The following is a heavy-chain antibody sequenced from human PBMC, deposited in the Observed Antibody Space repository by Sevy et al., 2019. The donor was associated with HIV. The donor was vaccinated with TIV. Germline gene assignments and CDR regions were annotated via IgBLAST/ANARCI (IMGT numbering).Heavy chain of an antibody. V-gene: IGHV3-49*03. J-gene: IGHJ6*03. Sequence: GGSLRLSCTASGFTFGDYAMSWFRPAPGKGLEWVGFIRSKAYGGTTEYAASVKGRFTISRDDSKSIAYLQMNSLKTEDTAVYYCTRVAAADSREYYYYYYMDVWGKGTTVNVSS. CDR2: IRSKAYGGTT. CDR1: GFTFGDYA. D-gene: IGHD6-13*01. CDR3: TRVAAADSREYYYYYYMDV.